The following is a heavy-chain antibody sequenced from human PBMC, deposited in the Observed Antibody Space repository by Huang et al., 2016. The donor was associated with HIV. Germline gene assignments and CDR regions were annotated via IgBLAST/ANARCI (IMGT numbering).Heavy chain of an antibody. CDR1: GGSIKSRNYY. CDR2: IYYSGSP. J-gene: IGHJ4*02. CDR3: ARRQGSGYYFYFDY. D-gene: IGHD3-22*01. V-gene: IGHV4-39*01. Sequence: QLQLQESGPGLVKPSDTLSLNCTISGGSIKSRNYYWGWVRQAPGEGLEWIGDIYYSGSPYYNPSLRRRVSLAVDTSKNQVTLKVNAVIAADTAVYYCARRQGSGYYFYFDYWGRGIPVTVSA.